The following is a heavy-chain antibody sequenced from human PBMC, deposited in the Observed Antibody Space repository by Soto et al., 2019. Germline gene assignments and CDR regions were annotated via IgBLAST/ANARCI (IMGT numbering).Heavy chain of an antibody. CDR1: GFTFSSYA. D-gene: IGHD2-2*01. J-gene: IGHJ6*02. CDR3: AKDNRVVPAATFTWSFEYYYGMDV. Sequence: PVGSLRLSCAASGFTFSSYAMSWVRQAPGKGLEWVSAISGSGGSTYYADSVKGRFTISRDNSKNTLYLQMNSLRAEDTAVYYCAKDNRVVPAATFTWSFEYYYGMDVWGQGTTVTAP. CDR2: ISGSGGST. V-gene: IGHV3-23*01.